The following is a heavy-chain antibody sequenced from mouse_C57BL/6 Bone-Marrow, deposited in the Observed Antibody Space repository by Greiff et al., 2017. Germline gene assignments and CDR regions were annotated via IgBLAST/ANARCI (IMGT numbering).Heavy chain of an antibody. J-gene: IGHJ2*01. CDR1: GYSITSGYY. CDR2: ISYDGSN. Sequence: DVQLQESGPGLVKPSQSLSLTCSVTGYSITSGYYWNWIRQFPGNNLEWMGYISYDGSNNYNPSLKNRISITRDTSKNQFFMKLNSVTTEDTATYYCANSYYYGSSYDDYWGQGTTLTVSS. CDR3: ANSYYYGSSYDDY. D-gene: IGHD1-1*01. V-gene: IGHV3-6*01.